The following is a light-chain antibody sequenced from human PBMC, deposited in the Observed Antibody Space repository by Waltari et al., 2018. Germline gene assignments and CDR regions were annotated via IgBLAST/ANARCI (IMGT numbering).Light chain of an antibody. CDR2: GSS. CDR1: QSVGGT. Sequence: EIVLTQSPGTLSLSPGERATLSCLASQSVGGTLAWYQQEPGQAPRLLIYGSSSRATGIPDRFSGSGSGTEFILTISSLGPEDFAVYYGQHYVRLPATFGQGTKVEIK. J-gene: IGKJ1*01. CDR3: QHYVRLPAT. V-gene: IGKV3-20*01.